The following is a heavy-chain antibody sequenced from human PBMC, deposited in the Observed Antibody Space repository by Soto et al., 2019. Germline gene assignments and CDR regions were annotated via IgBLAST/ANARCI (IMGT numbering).Heavy chain of an antibody. CDR3: ARGVAAAGVYYYGMDV. J-gene: IGHJ6*02. CDR2: INPSGGST. CDR1: GYTFTSYY. D-gene: IGHD6-13*01. V-gene: IGHV1-46*01. Sequence: RASVKVSCKASGYTFTSYYMHWVRQAPGQGLEWMGIINPSGGSTSYAQKFQGRVTMTRDTSTSTVYMELSSLRSEDTAVYYCARGVAAAGVYYYGMDVWGQGTTVTV.